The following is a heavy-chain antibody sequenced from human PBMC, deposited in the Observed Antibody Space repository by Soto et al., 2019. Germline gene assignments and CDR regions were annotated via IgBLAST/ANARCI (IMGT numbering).Heavy chain of an antibody. V-gene: IGHV3-23*01. CDR3: AKSLGGQARGMDL. CDR1: GFTFSSYD. J-gene: IGHJ6*02. Sequence: EVQLLESGGGLVQPGGSLRLSCAASGFTFSSYDMSWVRQAPGKGLEWVSAVSSTGGNTYYADSVKGRFTISRDNSKNTLYLQMNSLRAEHTAVYYCAKSLGGQARGMDLWGQRTPVTVSS. D-gene: IGHD3-3*01. CDR2: VSSTGGNT.